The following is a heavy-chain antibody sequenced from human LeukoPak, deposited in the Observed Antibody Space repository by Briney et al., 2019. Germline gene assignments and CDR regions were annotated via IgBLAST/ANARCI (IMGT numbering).Heavy chain of an antibody. V-gene: IGHV4-59*01. D-gene: IGHD4-17*01. J-gene: IGHJ3*02. CDR2: IYYSGST. CDR1: GGSISSYY. CDR3: ARGLGYGEYLVPFDI. Sequence: SETLSLTCTVSGGSISSYYWSWIRQPPGKGLEWIGYIYYSGSTNSNPSLKSRVTISVDTSKNQFSLKLSSVTAADTAVYYCARGLGYGEYLVPFDIWGQGTLVTVSS.